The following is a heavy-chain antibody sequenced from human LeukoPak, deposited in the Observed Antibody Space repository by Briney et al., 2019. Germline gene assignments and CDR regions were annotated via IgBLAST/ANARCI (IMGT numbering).Heavy chain of an antibody. D-gene: IGHD2-2*01. CDR1: GFTFSTYA. CDR2: ISGSGGST. CDR3: AKDLCSSTSCYAIDY. Sequence: GRSLRLSCAASGFTFSTYAMNWVRQAPGKGLEWVSAISGSGGSTYYADSVKGRFTISRDNSKNTLYLQMNSLRAEDTAVYYCAKDLCSSTSCYAIDYWGQGTLVTVSS. J-gene: IGHJ4*02. V-gene: IGHV3-23*01.